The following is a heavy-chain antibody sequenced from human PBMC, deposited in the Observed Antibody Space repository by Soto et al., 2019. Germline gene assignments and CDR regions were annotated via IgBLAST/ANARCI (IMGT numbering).Heavy chain of an antibody. V-gene: IGHV3-23*01. CDR1: GFTFSSYA. Sequence: EVQLLESGGGLVQPGGSLRLSCAASGFTFSSYAMSWVRQAPGKGLEWVSVISGSGGSTYYADSVKGRFTISRDISKNSLYLQMNSLRAEDTAVYYCASRSSGWYFDYWGQGTLVTVSS. D-gene: IGHD6-19*01. CDR2: ISGSGGST. CDR3: ASRSSGWYFDY. J-gene: IGHJ4*02.